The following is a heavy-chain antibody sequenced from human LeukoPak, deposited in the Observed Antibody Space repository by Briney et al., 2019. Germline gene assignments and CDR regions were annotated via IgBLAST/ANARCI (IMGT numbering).Heavy chain of an antibody. CDR3: ASIYSSGFYFDY. CDR2: IYYSGST. V-gene: IGHV4-39*07. D-gene: IGHD6-19*01. Sequence: SETLSLTCTVSGGSISSSSYYWGWIRQPPGKGLEWIGSIYYSGSTYYNPSLKSRVTISVDTSKKQFSLKLTSVTAADTAMYYCASIYSSGFYFDYWGQGILVSVSS. J-gene: IGHJ4*02. CDR1: GGSISSSSYY.